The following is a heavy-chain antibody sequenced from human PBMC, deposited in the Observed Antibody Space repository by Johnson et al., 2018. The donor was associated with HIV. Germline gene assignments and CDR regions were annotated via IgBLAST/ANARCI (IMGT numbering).Heavy chain of an antibody. CDR3: ARGRKDIGAADGLDNDGFDM. D-gene: IGHD6-13*01. CDR2: ISYDGTSK. CDR1: GFTFNSYG. V-gene: IGHV3-30*03. J-gene: IGHJ3*02. Sequence: VQLVESGGRVVQPGRSLRLSCAASGFTFNSYGMHWVRQAPGKVLEWVAFISYDGTSKHYADSVRGRFTISRDNSKDTLYLQMDSLRAEDSALYYCARGRKDIGAADGLDNDGFDMWGQGTLVTVSS.